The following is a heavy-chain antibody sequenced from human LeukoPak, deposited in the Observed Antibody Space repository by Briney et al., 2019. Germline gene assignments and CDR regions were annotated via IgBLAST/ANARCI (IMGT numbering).Heavy chain of an antibody. J-gene: IGHJ4*02. Sequence: GGSLRLSCAASGFTFSDYYISWIRQAPGKGLEWVSYISGSGGSTYYADSVKGRFTISRDTSKNTLYLQMNSLRAEDTAVYYCAKEQWLGKMNYFDYWGQGTLVTVSS. V-gene: IGHV3-23*01. CDR2: ISGSGGST. D-gene: IGHD6-19*01. CDR3: AKEQWLGKMNYFDY. CDR1: GFTFSDYY.